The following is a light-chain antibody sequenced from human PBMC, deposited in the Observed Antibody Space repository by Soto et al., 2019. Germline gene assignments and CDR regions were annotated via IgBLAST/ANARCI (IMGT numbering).Light chain of an antibody. CDR2: GAS. J-gene: IGKJ5*01. Sequence: EIVMTQSPATLSASRGERATLSCRASQSVRSNLAWYQQKPGQAPRLLIYGASTRATGIPARFSGSGSGTDFTLTISSLEPEDVAVYYCQQRSNWLTFGQGTRLEIK. CDR3: QQRSNWLT. V-gene: IGKV3-15*01. CDR1: QSVRSN.